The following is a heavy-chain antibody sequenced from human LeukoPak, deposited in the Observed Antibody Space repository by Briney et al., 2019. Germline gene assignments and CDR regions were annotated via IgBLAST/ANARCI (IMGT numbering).Heavy chain of an antibody. CDR1: GGSFSGYY. CDR2: IYHSGST. Sequence: PSETLSFTCAVYGGSFSGYYWSWIRPPPGKGLEWIGEIYHSGSTNYNPSLKSRVTISVHTSKNQFSLRLRSVTAADTAVYYCARAGFCSSTRCPDKYYFDSWGQGTLVTVSS. V-gene: IGHV4-34*01. J-gene: IGHJ4*02. CDR3: ARAGFCSSTRCPDKYYFDS. D-gene: IGHD2-2*01.